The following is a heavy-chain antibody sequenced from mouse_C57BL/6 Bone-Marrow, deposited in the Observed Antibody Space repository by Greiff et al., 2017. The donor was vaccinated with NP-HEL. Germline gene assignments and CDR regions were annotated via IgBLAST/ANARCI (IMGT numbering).Heavy chain of an antibody. V-gene: IGHV1-76*01. Sequence: VQLQQSGAELVRPGASVKLSCKASGYTFTDYYINWVKQRPGQGLEWIARIYPGSGNTYYNEKFKGKATLTAEKSSSTAYMQLSSLTSEDSAVYFCARLTITTVVDWYFDVWGTGTTVTVSS. CDR3: ARLTITTVVDWYFDV. J-gene: IGHJ1*03. D-gene: IGHD1-1*01. CDR1: GYTFTDYY. CDR2: IYPGSGNT.